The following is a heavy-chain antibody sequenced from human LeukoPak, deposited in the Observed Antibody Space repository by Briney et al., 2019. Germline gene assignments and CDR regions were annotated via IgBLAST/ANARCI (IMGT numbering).Heavy chain of an antibody. J-gene: IGHJ4*02. D-gene: IGHD4-17*01. CDR2: ISYDGSNK. V-gene: IGHV3-30*18. CDR3: AKANTVTKRYFDY. CDR1: GFTFSSYG. Sequence: PGRSLRLSRAASGFTFSSYGMHWVRQAPGKGLEWVAVISYDGSNKYYADSVKGRFTISRDNSKNTLYLQMNSLRAEDTAVYYCAKANTVTKRYFDYWGQGTLVTVSS.